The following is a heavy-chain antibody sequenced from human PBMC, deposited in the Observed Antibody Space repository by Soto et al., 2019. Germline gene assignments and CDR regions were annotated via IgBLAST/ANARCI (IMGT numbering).Heavy chain of an antibody. CDR1: GGSISSGDYY. CDR3: ARDLNYDSSGYYLRSFDI. D-gene: IGHD3-22*01. J-gene: IGHJ3*02. V-gene: IGHV4-30-4*01. CDR2: IYYSGST. Sequence: QVQLQESGPGLVKPSQTLSLTCTVSGGSISSGDYYWSWIRQPPGKGLEWIGYIYYSGSTYYNPSLKSRVTISVDTSKNQLSLKLSSVTAADTAVYYCARDLNYDSSGYYLRSFDIWGQGTMVTVSS.